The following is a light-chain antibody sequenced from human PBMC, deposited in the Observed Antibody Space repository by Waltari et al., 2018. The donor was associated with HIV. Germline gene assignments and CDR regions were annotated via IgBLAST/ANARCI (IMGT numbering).Light chain of an antibody. J-gene: IGLJ1*01. CDR2: YDD. Sequence: QSVLTQPPSVSAAPRQRVTISCSGSSSNIGNNAVNWYQQLPGKAPKLLIYYDDLLPSGVSARFSGSKSGASASLAISGLHSDDEADYYCAAWDDSLHGYVFGPGTKVTV. CDR1: SSNIGNNA. CDR3: AAWDDSLHGYV. V-gene: IGLV1-36*01.